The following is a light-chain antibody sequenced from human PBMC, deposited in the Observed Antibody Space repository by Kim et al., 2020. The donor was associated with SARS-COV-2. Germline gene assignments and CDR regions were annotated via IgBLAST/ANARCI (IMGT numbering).Light chain of an antibody. CDR1: QSISTY. CDR2: AAS. V-gene: IGKV1-39*01. CDR3: QQSYSTPPYT. J-gene: IGKJ2*01. Sequence: ASLGDRVTITCRAGQSISTYLNWYQQKPGQAPKLLIYAASSLQSGVPSRFSGSGSGTDFTLTISSLEPEDFATYYCQQSYSTPPYTFGQGTKLEIK.